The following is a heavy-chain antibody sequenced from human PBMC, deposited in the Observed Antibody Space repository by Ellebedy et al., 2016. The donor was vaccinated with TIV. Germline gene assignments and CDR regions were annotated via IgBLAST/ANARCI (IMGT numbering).Heavy chain of an antibody. J-gene: IGHJ4*02. Sequence: PGGSLRLSCAASGFTFSSYWMSWVRQAPGKGLEWVANIKQDGSEKYYVDSVKGRFTISRDNAKNSLYLQVNSLRAEDTAVYYCARGDDGYNYFFDCWGQGTLVTVSS. CDR3: ARGDDGYNYFFDC. D-gene: IGHD5-24*01. V-gene: IGHV3-7*03. CDR2: IKQDGSEK. CDR1: GFTFSSYW.